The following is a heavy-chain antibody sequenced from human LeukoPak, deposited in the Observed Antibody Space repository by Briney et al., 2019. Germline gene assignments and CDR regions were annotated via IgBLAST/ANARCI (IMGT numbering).Heavy chain of an antibody. CDR2: INSDGSST. V-gene: IGHV3-74*01. D-gene: IGHD3-3*01. J-gene: IGHJ6*03. CDR1: GFTFSSYW. CDR3: ARVRLYYDFWSGYYSVLSREYYYYYMDV. Sequence: PGGSLRLSCAASGFTFSSYWMHWVRQAPGKGLVWVSRINSDGSSTSYADSVKGRFTISRDNAKNTLYLQMNSLRAEDTAVYYCARVRLYYDFWSGYYSVLSREYYYYYMDVWGKGTTVTVSS.